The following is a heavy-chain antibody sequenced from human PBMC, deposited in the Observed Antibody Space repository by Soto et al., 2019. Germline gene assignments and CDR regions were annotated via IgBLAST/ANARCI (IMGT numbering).Heavy chain of an antibody. Sequence: ASVKVSCKASGYTFTGYYMHWVRQAPGQGLEWMGWINPNSGGTNYAQKFQGWVTMTRDTSISTAYMELSRLRSDDTAVYYCARDLNWEFPAFDIWGQGTMVTVSS. D-gene: IGHD7-27*01. CDR3: ARDLNWEFPAFDI. CDR1: GYTFTGYY. V-gene: IGHV1-2*04. J-gene: IGHJ3*02. CDR2: INPNSGGT.